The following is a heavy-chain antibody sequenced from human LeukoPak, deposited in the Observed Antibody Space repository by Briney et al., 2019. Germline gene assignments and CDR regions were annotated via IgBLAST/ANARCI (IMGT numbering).Heavy chain of an antibody. CDR2: IRPSNGNR. V-gene: IGHV1-18*01. CDR3: ARAFSASKSCDY. D-gene: IGHD6-19*01. CDR1: GYDFSTYG. J-gene: IGHJ4*02. Sequence: ASVKVSCRTSGYDFSTYGITWVRQAPGQGLEYMGWIRPSNGNRNYAQRVQDRVTLTTDTSTSTVYMELRSLRSDDTAVYYCARAFSASKSCDYWGQGTLVTVSS.